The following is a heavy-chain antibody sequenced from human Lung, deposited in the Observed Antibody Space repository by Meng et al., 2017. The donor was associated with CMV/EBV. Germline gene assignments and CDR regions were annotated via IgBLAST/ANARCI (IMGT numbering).Heavy chain of an antibody. Sequence: SCAASGFTFSSYDMHWVRQVTGKGLECVSGVGTEDDAYYRDSVKGRFTISRENGMNSMYLQMDSLTVGDTAIYYCARGSGVNMFRGAIGSFDSWXLGTXVTVSS. CDR2: VGTEDDA. D-gene: IGHD3-10*01. CDR1: GFTFSSYD. V-gene: IGHV3-13*01. J-gene: IGHJ4*02. CDR3: ARGSGVNMFRGAIGSFDS.